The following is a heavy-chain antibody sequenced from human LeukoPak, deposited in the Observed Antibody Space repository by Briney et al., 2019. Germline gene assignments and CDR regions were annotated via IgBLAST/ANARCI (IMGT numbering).Heavy chain of an antibody. CDR3: ARVMTGYVYYFDY. CDR2: IYYSGST. V-gene: IGHV4-39*07. CDR1: GGSISSSSYY. J-gene: IGHJ4*02. D-gene: IGHD2-2*01. Sequence: SETLSLTCTVSGGSISSSSYYWGWIRQPPGKGLEWIGSIYYSGSTYYNPSLKSRVTISVDTSKNQFSLKLSSVTAADTAVYYCARVMTGYVYYFDYWGQGTLVTVSS.